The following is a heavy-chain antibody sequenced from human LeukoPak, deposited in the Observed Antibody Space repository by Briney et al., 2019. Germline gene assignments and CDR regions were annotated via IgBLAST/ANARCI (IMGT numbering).Heavy chain of an antibody. Sequence: GASVTVSCKASGYTFTTYAMHWVRQAPGQRLEWMGWINTGNGNTKYSQKFQDRVTITRDTSASTAYMDLSSLRSEDTAVYYCATRESGYLAYWGQGTLVTVSS. CDR1: GYTFTTYA. V-gene: IGHV1-3*04. CDR2: INTGNGNT. D-gene: IGHD3-3*01. J-gene: IGHJ4*02. CDR3: ATRESGYLAY.